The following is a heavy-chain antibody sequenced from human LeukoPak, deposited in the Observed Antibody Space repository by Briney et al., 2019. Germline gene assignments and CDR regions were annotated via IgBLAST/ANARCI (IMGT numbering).Heavy chain of an antibody. V-gene: IGHV4-59*08. Sequence: SETLSLTCGVSGGSITNYYWSWIRQPPAKGLEWIGFIYYNGSTNYNPSLNSRVTISVHTSKSQFSLKLTSMTAADTAVYFCARQLTHLYPHGSVTYPGLYYFDSWGQGILVTVS. J-gene: IGHJ4*02. CDR1: GGSITNYY. CDR2: IYYNGST. CDR3: ARQLTHLYPHGSVTYPGLYYFDS. D-gene: IGHD4-11*01.